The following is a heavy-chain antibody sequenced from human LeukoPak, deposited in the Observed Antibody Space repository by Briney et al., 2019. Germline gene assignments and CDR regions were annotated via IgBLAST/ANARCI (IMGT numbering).Heavy chain of an antibody. Sequence: GGSLRVSCAASGFTFSSYSMNWVRQAPGKGLEWVSSISSSSSYTYYADSVKGRYTISRDNAKNSLYLQMNSLRAEDTAVYYCARSPSITIFGVVPAYGMDVWGQGTTVTVSS. V-gene: IGHV3-21*01. CDR3: ARSPSITIFGVVPAYGMDV. J-gene: IGHJ6*02. CDR1: GFTFSSYS. D-gene: IGHD3-3*01. CDR2: ISSSSSYT.